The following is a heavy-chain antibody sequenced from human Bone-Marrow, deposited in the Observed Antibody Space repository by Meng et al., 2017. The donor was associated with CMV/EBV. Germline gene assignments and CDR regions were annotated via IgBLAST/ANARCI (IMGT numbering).Heavy chain of an antibody. CDR2: IARNGGRI. J-gene: IGHJ4*02. CDR3: ARDRGSGSYYRYYFDY. V-gene: IGHV3-48*01. CDR1: GFTFSSYA. D-gene: IGHD3-10*01. Sequence: GGSLRLSCAASGFTFSSYAMHWIRQAPGRGLEWVSYIARNGGRIHYADSVKGRFTISRDNSKNTLYLQMNSLRAEDTAVYYCARDRGSGSYYRYYFDYWGQGTLVTVSS.